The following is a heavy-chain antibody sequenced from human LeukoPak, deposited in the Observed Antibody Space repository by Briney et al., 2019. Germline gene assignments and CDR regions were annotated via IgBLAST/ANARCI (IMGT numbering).Heavy chain of an antibody. CDR3: ASQTYSGSSRSQDFDY. J-gene: IGHJ4*02. Sequence: ASVKVSCKASGYTFTSYDINWVRQATGQGLEWMGWMNPNSGNTGYAQKFQGRVTMTRNTSISTAYMELSSLRSEDTAVYYCASQTYSGSSRSQDFDYWGQGTLVTVSS. CDR1: GYTFTSYD. D-gene: IGHD6-13*01. CDR2: MNPNSGNT. V-gene: IGHV1-8*01.